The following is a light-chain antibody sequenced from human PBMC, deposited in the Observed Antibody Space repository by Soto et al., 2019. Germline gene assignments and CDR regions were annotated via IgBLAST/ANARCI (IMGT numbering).Light chain of an antibody. CDR1: QSVSSSY. Sequence: EIVMTQSPATLSVSPGERATLSCRASQSVSSSYLAWYQQKPGQAPRLLIYGASSRPTGIPDRFSGSGSGTDFTLTISRLEPEDFAVYYCQQYGRSSTFGQGTRREIK. CDR2: GAS. J-gene: IGKJ5*01. V-gene: IGKV3-20*01. CDR3: QQYGRSST.